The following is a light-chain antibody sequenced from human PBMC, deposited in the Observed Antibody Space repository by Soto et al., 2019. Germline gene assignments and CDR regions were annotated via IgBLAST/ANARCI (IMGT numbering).Light chain of an antibody. J-gene: IGLJ2*01. V-gene: IGLV2-14*03. CDR3: SSYTSSSTVV. CDR2: DVS. Sequence: QSVLTQPASVSGSPGQSITISCTGTSSDVGGYNYVSWYQHHPGKAPKLMIYDVSHRPSGVSNRFSGSKSGNTASLTISGLQAEDEADYYCSSYTSSSTVVFGGGTQLTVL. CDR1: SSDVGGYNY.